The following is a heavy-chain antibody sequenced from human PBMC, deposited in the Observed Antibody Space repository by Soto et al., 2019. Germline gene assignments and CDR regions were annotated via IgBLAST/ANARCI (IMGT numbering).Heavy chain of an antibody. Sequence: QVQLQESGPGLVKPSQTLSLTCTVSGGSISSGDYYWSWIRQPPGKGLEWIGYIYYSGSTYYNPSLKSRVTISVDTSKNQFSLKLSSLTAADTAVYYCARVSNYGDYVVAFDIWGQGTMVTVSS. CDR2: IYYSGST. CDR1: GGSISSGDYY. V-gene: IGHV4-30-4*01. J-gene: IGHJ3*02. D-gene: IGHD4-17*01. CDR3: ARVSNYGDYVVAFDI.